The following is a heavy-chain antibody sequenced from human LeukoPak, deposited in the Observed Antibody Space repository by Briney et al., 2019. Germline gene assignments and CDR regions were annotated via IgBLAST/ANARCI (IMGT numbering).Heavy chain of an antibody. V-gene: IGHV1-18*01. D-gene: IGHD6-19*01. Sequence: ASVTVSCKASGYTFTNYGISWVRQAPGQGLEWMGWISASNGNTNYAQRLQGRVTMTTDTSTSTAYMELRSLRSDDTAVYYCARVGGEQWLVIGGYWGQGTLVTVSS. J-gene: IGHJ4*02. CDR2: ISASNGNT. CDR3: ARVGGEQWLVIGGY. CDR1: GYTFTNYG.